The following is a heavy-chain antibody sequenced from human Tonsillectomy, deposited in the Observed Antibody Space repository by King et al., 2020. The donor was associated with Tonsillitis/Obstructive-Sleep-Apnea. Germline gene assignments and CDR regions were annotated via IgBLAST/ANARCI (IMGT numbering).Heavy chain of an antibody. CDR2: ISAHNGNT. D-gene: IGHD3-22*01. CDR1: GYTFTTYG. Sequence: QLVQSGAEVKKPGASVKVSCKASGYTFTTYGISWVRQAPGQGLEWMAWISAHNGNTNYAPKLQGRVTMTTDTSTSTGYMELRSLRPDDTAVYYCARDSISHYYDSSGYYTFNYWGQGTLVTVSS. J-gene: IGHJ4*02. CDR3: ARDSISHYYDSSGYYTFNY. V-gene: IGHV1-18*01.